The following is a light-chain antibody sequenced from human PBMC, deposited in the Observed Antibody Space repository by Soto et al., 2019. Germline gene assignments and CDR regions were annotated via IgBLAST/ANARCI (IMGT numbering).Light chain of an antibody. CDR1: QGISSY. J-gene: IGKJ2*01. V-gene: IGKV1-9*01. CDR3: KQLNSYPPYT. Sequence: DIQLTQSPSFLSASVGDRVTITCRASQGISSYLAWYQQNPGKAPKLLIYAASTLQTGVPSRFSGSGSGTEFTLTISSLQPEDFATYYCKQLNSYPPYTFGQGTKLEIK. CDR2: AAS.